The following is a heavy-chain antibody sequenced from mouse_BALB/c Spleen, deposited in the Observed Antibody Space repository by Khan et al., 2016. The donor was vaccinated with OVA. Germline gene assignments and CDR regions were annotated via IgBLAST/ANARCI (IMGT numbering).Heavy chain of an antibody. CDR3: ARAYYRADGYYAMDY. J-gene: IGHJ4*01. Sequence: VQLVESGPGLVAPSQSLSITCTVSGFSLPRYNIHWVRQPPGKGLEWLGMIWGGGGTDSTSTLKSRLSISKDNSKSQVFLKMNSLQTDDSAMYYCARAYYRADGYYAMDYWGQGTSVTVSS. CDR2: IWGGGGT. V-gene: IGHV2-6-4*01. D-gene: IGHD2-14*01. CDR1: GFSLPRYN.